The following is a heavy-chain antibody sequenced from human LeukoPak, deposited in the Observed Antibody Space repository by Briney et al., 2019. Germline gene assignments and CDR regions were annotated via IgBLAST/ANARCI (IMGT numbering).Heavy chain of an antibody. J-gene: IGHJ4*02. D-gene: IGHD2-21*02. CDR3: ATPKVVTAILFDY. Sequence: GGSLRLSCAASGFTFSSYAVSWVRQAPGKGLEWVSAISGSGGSTYYADSVKGRFTISRDNSKNTLYLQMNSLRAEDTVVYYCATPKVVTAILFDYWGQGTLVTVSS. V-gene: IGHV3-23*01. CDR2: ISGSGGST. CDR1: GFTFSSYA.